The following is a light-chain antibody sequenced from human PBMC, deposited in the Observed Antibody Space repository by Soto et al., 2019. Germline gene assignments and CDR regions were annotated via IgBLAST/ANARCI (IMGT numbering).Light chain of an antibody. CDR2: VAS. V-gene: IGKV1-27*01. J-gene: IGKJ1*01. CDR3: QKYDSAPWT. Sequence: DVQMTQSPSSLSASVGDRVTITCRASQGISKYLAWYQQKPGKVPRLLIYVASTLQSEDPSRFSGSGSGTDFILTISSLQPEDVATYYCQKYDSAPWTFGQGTKVEIK. CDR1: QGISKY.